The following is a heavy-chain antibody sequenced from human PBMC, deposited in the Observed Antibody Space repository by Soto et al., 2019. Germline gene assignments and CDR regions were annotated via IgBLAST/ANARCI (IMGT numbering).Heavy chain of an antibody. J-gene: IGHJ6*02. D-gene: IGHD2-2*01. CDR1: GFTFSSYA. V-gene: IGHV3-23*01. Sequence: GWSLRLSCAASGFTFSSYAMSWVRQAPGKGLEWVSAISGSGGSTYYADSGKGRFTISRDNSKNTLYLQMNRLRAEDTAVYYCAKDRAAMRGEYYYYGMDVWGQGTKGTVSS. CDR3: AKDRAAMRGEYYYYGMDV. CDR2: ISGSGGST.